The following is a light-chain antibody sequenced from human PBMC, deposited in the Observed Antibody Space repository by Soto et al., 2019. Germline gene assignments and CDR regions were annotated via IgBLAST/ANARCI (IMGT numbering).Light chain of an antibody. V-gene: IGKV1-6*01. CDR3: LQDYNYPRT. Sequence: AIQMTQSQSSLSASVRDRVTITCRASQDRRYDLGGYQQKPGQAPKMLIYAASNLHRGAPSRFSGSGSLTDFTLTISSLQPEDFATYYCLQDYNYPRTFGQGTKVEIK. J-gene: IGKJ1*01. CDR2: AAS. CDR1: QDRRYD.